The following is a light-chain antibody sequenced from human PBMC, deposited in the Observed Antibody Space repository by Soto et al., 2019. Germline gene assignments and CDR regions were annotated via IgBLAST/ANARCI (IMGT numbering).Light chain of an antibody. J-gene: IGKJ3*01. CDR2: GAS. V-gene: IGKV3-20*01. CDR1: QSVSSSY. Sequence: EIALTQSPVTLSWSPGERATLACRASQSVSSSYLAWYQQKPGQAPRLLVYGASSRATGIPDRFSGSGSGTDFTLTISRLEPEDFAVYYCQQYGSSPFSPGTKVDIK. CDR3: QQYGSSP.